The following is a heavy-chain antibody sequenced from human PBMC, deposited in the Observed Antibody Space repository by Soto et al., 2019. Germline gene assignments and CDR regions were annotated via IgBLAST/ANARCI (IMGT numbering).Heavy chain of an antibody. CDR1: GGSISSGGYS. CDR2: IYHSGSA. CDR3: AGGSGSYYADY. V-gene: IGHV4-30-2*01. D-gene: IGHD3-10*01. J-gene: IGHJ4*02. Sequence: SETLSLTCAVSGGSISSGGYSWSWIRQPPGKGLGWIGYIYHSGSAYYIPARKSRVTISVDRSKNQFSLKLSSVTAADTAVYYCAGGSGSYYADYWGQGTLVTVSS.